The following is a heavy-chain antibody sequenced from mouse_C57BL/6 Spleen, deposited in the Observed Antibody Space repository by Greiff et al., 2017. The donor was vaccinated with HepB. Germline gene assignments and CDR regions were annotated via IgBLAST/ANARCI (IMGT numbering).Heavy chain of an antibody. D-gene: IGHD2-12*01. CDR3: ARDRSYDEDAMDY. J-gene: IGHJ4*01. CDR1: GFTFSSYA. V-gene: IGHV5-4*01. Sequence: DVQLVESGGGLVKPGGSLKLSCAASGFTFSSYAMSWVRQTPEKRLEWVATISDGGSYTYYPDNVKGRFTISRDNAKNNLYLQMSHLKSEDTAMYYCARDRSYDEDAMDYWGQGTSVTVSS. CDR2: ISDGGSYT.